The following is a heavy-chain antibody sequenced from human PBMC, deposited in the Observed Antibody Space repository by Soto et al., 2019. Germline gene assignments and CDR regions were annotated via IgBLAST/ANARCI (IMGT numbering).Heavy chain of an antibody. Sequence: LRLSCEASGFTFSAFGMHWVRQAPGKGLEWVAIISYDGILKYYADSVKGRFTISRDTSKSALYLQMNSLRPEDTAVYYCAKDFKISGGHYGSLNYHYGMGVWGQGTTVTVSS. D-gene: IGHD3-10*01. CDR3: AKDFKISGGHYGSLNYHYGMGV. CDR2: ISYDGILK. CDR1: GFTFSAFG. V-gene: IGHV3-30*18. J-gene: IGHJ6*02.